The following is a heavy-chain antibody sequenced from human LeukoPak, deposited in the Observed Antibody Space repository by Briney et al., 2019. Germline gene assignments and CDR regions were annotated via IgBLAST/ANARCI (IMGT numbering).Heavy chain of an antibody. Sequence: ASVNVSCKASGYTFTSYGISGVRPAPGQGREGMGWISAYNGNTNYAQKLQGRVTMTTDTSTSTAYMELSSLRSEDTAVYYCARSVQGSSWYVPGDYWGQGTLVTVSS. V-gene: IGHV1-18*01. CDR2: ISAYNGNT. CDR3: ARSVQGSSWYVPGDY. D-gene: IGHD6-13*01. J-gene: IGHJ4*02. CDR1: GYTFTSYG.